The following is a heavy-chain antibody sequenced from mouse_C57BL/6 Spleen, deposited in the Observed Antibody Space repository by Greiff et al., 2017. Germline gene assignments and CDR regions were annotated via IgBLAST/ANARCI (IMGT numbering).Heavy chain of an antibody. Sequence: QVQLQQSGAELAKPGASVKLSCKASGYTFTSYWMHWVKQRPGQGLEWIGYINPSSGYTKYNQKFKDKATFTADNSSSTAYMQLSSLTYEDSAVYYGARSLYDYDSFAYWGQGTLVTVSA. J-gene: IGHJ3*01. CDR2: INPSSGYT. CDR1: GYTFTSYW. CDR3: ARSLYDYDSFAY. D-gene: IGHD2-4*01. V-gene: IGHV1-7*01.